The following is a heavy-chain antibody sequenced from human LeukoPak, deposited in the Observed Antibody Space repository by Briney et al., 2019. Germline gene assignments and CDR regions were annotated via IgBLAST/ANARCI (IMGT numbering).Heavy chain of an antibody. V-gene: IGHV3-48*03. CDR3: ARDMVRGRWDY. CDR2: ISSRAATT. J-gene: IGHJ4*02. Sequence: GGSLRLSCAASGFTFSDYEMNWVRQAPGKGREWVSYISSRAATTYYADSVQGRFTISRDDSKASLVLQRDSLRAEDTAIYYCARDMVRGRWDYWGRGTLVTVSS. D-gene: IGHD3-10*01. CDR1: GFTFSDYE.